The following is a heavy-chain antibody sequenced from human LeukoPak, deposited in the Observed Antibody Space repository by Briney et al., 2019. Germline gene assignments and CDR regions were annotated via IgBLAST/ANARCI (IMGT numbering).Heavy chain of an antibody. CDR3: ATESKAYGSDYNWFDP. Sequence: ASVKVSCKVSGYTLTELSMHWVRQAPGKGLEWMGGFDPEDGETIYAQKFQGRVTMTEDTSTDTAYMEPSSLRSEDTAVYYCATESKAYGSDYNWFDPWGQGTLVTVSS. D-gene: IGHD3-10*01. CDR1: GYTLTELS. CDR2: FDPEDGET. V-gene: IGHV1-24*01. J-gene: IGHJ5*02.